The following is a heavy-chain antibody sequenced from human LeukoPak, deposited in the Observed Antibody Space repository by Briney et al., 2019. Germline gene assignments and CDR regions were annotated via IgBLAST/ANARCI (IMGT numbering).Heavy chain of an antibody. V-gene: IGHV4-39*01. CDR3: ARLGGSGDTFDI. J-gene: IGHJ3*02. D-gene: IGHD3-10*01. CDR2: IYSSGST. CDR1: GGSISSRNYY. Sequence: SETLSLTCTVSGGSISSRNYYWGWIRQPPGKGLEWIGCIYSSGSTYYNPSLMSRVTISVDTSKSQFSLKLSSVTAADTAVYYCARLGGSGDTFDIWGQGTMVTVSS.